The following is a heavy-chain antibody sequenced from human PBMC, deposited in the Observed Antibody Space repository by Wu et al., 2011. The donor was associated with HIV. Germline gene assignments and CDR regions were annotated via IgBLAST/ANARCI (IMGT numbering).Heavy chain of an antibody. CDR1: GYTFTGYY. CDR2: INPNSGGT. CDR3: ARDPPGYPYFFDY. Sequence: QVQLVQSGAEVKKPGASVKVSCKASGYTFTGYYMHWVRQAPGQGLEWMGWINPNSGGTNYAQKFQGRVTMTRDTSISTAYMGLSRLRSDDTAVYFCARDPPGYPYFFDYWGQGTLVTVSS. J-gene: IGHJ4*02. V-gene: IGHV1-2*02. D-gene: IGHD5-12*01.